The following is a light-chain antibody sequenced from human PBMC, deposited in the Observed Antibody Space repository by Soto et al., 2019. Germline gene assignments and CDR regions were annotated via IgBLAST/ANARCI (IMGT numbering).Light chain of an antibody. CDR3: SSHTGSNSLVI. J-gene: IGLJ2*01. CDR2: DIS. V-gene: IGLV2-14*01. Sequence: QSALTQPASVSGSPGQAITISCAGTRSDVGGYNFVSWYQQHPGKAPELIIYDISNRPSGVSARFSGSKSGNTASLTISGLQAEDEDDYYCSSHTGSNSLVIFGGGTKLTVL. CDR1: RSDVGGYNF.